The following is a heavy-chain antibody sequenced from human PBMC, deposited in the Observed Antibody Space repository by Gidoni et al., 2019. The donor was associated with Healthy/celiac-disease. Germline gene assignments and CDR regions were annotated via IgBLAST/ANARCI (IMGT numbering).Heavy chain of an antibody. CDR1: GGSIRSGDYY. CDR3: ARAVHYANDAFDI. V-gene: IGHV4-30-4*01. Sequence: QVQLQESGPGLVKPSQTLSLTCTVSGGSIRSGDYYWSWIRQPPGKGLEWIGYIYYSGSTYYNPSLKSRVTISVDTSKNQFSLKLSSVTAADTAVYYCARAVHYANDAFDIWGQGTMVTVSS. J-gene: IGHJ3*02. CDR2: IYYSGST. D-gene: IGHD2-8*01.